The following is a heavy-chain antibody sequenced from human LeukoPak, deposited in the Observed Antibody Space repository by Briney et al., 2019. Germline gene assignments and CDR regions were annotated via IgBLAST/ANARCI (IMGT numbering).Heavy chain of an antibody. D-gene: IGHD4-23*01. CDR3: AKDPTVVTYYFDY. CDR1: GFTFISYA. J-gene: IGHJ4*02. CDR2: ISGSGGST. V-gene: IGHV3-23*01. Sequence: GGSLRLSCAASGFTFISYAMSWVRQAPGKGLEWVSAISGSGGSTYYADSVKGRFTISRDNSKNTLYLQMNSLRAGDTAVYYCAKDPTVVTYYFDYWGQGTLVTVSS.